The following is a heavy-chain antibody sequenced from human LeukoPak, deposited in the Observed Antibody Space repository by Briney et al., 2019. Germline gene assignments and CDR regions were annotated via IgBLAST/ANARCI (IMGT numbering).Heavy chain of an antibody. CDR3: ARDGRLLWFGESFDY. V-gene: IGHV1-18*01. D-gene: IGHD3-10*01. CDR2: ISAYNGNT. CDR1: GYTFTSYG. Sequence: ASVKVSCKASGYTFTSYGISWVRQAPGQGLEWMGWISAYNGNTNYAQKLQGRVTMTTDTSTSTAYMELRSLRSDDTAVYYCARDGRLLWFGESFDYWGQGTLVTVSS. J-gene: IGHJ4*02.